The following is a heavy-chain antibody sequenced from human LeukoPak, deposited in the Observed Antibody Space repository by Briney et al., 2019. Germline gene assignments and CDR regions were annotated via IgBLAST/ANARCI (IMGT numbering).Heavy chain of an antibody. CDR2: MYNSGST. Sequence: PSETLSLTCIVSGGSISGYYWSWIRQPPGKGLEWIGYMYNSGSTNYNPSLKSRVTISVDTSNNQFSLKLSAVTAADTAVSYCARDRWGSSGHFDYWGQGTLVTVSS. D-gene: IGHD3-22*01. V-gene: IGHV4-59*01. CDR1: GGSISGYY. J-gene: IGHJ4*02. CDR3: ARDRWGSSGHFDY.